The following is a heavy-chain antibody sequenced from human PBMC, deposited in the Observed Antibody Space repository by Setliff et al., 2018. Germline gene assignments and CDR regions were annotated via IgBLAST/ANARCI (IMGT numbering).Heavy chain of an antibody. J-gene: IGHJ6*02. CDR1: GYTFTGYY. CDR3: AREIRVVVPAAPRYYGMDV. CDR2: INPNSGGT. D-gene: IGHD2-2*01. Sequence: ASVKVSCKASGYTFTGYYMHWVRQAPGQGLEWMGWINPNSGGTNYAQKFQGRVTMTRDTSISTAYMELSRLRSDDTAVYYCAREIRVVVPAAPRYYGMDVWGQGTTVTVPS. V-gene: IGHV1-2*02.